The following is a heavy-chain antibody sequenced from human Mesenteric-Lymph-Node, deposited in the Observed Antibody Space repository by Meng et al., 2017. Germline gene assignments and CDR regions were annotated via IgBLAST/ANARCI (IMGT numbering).Heavy chain of an antibody. CDR2: INTGNGNT. V-gene: IGHV1-3*04. Sequence: ASVKVSCKASGYTFTNYAIHWVRQAPGQRLEWMGWINTGNGNTGYSQKFQGRVTITRDTSASTASMELSRLRSDDTAVYYCARGSRVAAAGNFDYWGQGTLVTVSS. CDR3: ARGSRVAAAGNFDY. CDR1: GYTFTNYA. D-gene: IGHD6-13*01. J-gene: IGHJ4*02.